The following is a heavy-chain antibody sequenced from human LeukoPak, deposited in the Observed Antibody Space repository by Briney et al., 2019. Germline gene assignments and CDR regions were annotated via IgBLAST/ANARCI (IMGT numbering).Heavy chain of an antibody. D-gene: IGHD2-15*01. CDR3: AQKGGTDH. V-gene: IGHV3-48*02. J-gene: IGHJ4*02. CDR1: GFTLSRFG. CDR2: ISSSSSAI. Sequence: QTGGSLRLSCAASGFTLSRFGMNWVRQAPGKGLEWISYISSSSSAIYYADSVKGRFTISRDNAKNSLYLQMSSLRDEDTAVYYCAQKGGTDHWGQGTLVTVSS.